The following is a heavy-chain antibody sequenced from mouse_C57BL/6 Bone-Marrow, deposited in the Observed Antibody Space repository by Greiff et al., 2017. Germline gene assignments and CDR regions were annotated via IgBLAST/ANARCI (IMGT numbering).Heavy chain of an antibody. D-gene: IGHD2-12*01. CDR1: GFTFSDFY. V-gene: IGHV7-1*01. J-gene: IGHJ2*01. CDR3: ARDADDDQGYFDY. Sequence: EVKVVESGGGLVQSGRSLRLSCATSGFTFSDFYMEWVRQAPGKGLEWIAASRNKANDYTTEYSASVKGRFIVSRDTSQSILYLQMNALRAEDTAIYYCARDADDDQGYFDYWGQGTTLTVSS. CDR2: SRNKANDYTT.